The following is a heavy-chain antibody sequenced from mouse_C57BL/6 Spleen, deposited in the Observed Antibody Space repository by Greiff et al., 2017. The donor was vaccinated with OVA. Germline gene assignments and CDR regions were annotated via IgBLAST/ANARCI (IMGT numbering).Heavy chain of an antibody. Sequence: EVQGVESGGDLVKPGGSLKLSCAASGFTFSSYGMSWVRQTPDKRLEWVATISSGGSYTYYPDSVKGRFTISRDNAKNTLYLQMSSLKSEDTAMYYCARVLRDYAMDYWGQGTSVTVSS. CDR3: ARVLRDYAMDY. V-gene: IGHV5-6*01. D-gene: IGHD1-1*01. J-gene: IGHJ4*01. CDR1: GFTFSSYG. CDR2: ISSGGSYT.